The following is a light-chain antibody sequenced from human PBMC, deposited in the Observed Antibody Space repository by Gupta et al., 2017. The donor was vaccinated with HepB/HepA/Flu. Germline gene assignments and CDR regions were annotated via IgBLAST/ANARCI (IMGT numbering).Light chain of an antibody. CDR3: QQSYSTPGT. CDR2: VAS. CDR1: QSISSY. Sequence: DSQRTQSPSSLSASEGDRVSITCRASQSISSYLNWYQQKPGKAPKILIYVASSLQSGVPSRFSGSGSGTDFTLTISSLQPEDFASYYCQQSYSTPGTFGPGTKVDIK. V-gene: IGKV1-39*01. J-gene: IGKJ3*01.